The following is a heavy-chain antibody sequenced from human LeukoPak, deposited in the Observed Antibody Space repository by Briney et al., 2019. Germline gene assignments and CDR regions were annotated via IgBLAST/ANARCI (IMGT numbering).Heavy chain of an antibody. Sequence: ASVTVSCKASGYTFTGYYMHWVRQAPGQGLEWMGWINPNSGGTNYAQKFQGRVTMTRDTSISTAYMELSGLRSDDTAVYYCARPYYYDSSGYYPTEEYYFDYWGQGTLVTVSS. J-gene: IGHJ4*02. CDR2: INPNSGGT. V-gene: IGHV1-2*02. CDR3: ARPYYYDSSGYYPTEEYYFDY. D-gene: IGHD3-22*01. CDR1: GYTFTGYY.